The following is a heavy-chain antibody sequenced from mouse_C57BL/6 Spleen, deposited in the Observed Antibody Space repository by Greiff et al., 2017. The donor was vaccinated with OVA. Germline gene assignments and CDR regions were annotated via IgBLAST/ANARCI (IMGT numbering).Heavy chain of an antibody. CDR2: IDPETGGT. D-gene: IGHD1-1*01. Sequence: VKLMESGAELVRPGASVTLSCKASGYTFTDYEMHWVKQTPVHGLEWIGAIDPETGGTAYNQKFKGKAILTADKSSSTAYMELRSLTSEDSAVYYCRYYGSSFDYWGQGTTLTVSS. CDR1: GYTFTDYE. CDR3: RYYGSSFDY. J-gene: IGHJ2*01. V-gene: IGHV1-15*01.